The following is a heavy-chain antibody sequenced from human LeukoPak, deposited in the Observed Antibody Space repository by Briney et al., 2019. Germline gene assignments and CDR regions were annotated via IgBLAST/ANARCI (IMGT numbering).Heavy chain of an antibody. J-gene: IGHJ4*01. D-gene: IGHD6-19*01. CDR3: AKGIYSSGWSYFDY. V-gene: IGHV3-23*01. Sequence: GGSLRLSCAASGFTFSSYWMSWLRQAPGKGLEWVSTLSGSGITTYYADSVKGRFTISRDNSKNTLYLQMNSLRAEDTAVYYCAKGIYSSGWSYFDYWATQPWSPSPQ. CDR2: LSGSGITT. CDR1: GFTFSSYW.